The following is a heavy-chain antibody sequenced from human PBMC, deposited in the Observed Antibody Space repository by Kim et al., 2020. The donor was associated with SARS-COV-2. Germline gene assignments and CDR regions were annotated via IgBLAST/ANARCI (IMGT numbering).Heavy chain of an antibody. V-gene: IGHV1-18*01. Sequence: GHTNYAQKFHGRGTLTTDTCTSTVYMELRSLSPDDTAVFYCARDPTYSFDIWGQGTMVTVSS. D-gene: IGHD3-10*01. J-gene: IGHJ3*02. CDR2: GHT. CDR3: ARDPTYSFDI.